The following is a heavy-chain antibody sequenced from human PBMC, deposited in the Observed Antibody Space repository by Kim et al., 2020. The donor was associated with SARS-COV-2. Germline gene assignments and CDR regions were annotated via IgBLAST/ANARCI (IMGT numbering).Heavy chain of an antibody. CDR1: GFTFNKYY. V-gene: IGHV3-7*01. Sequence: GGSLRLSCSASGFTFNKYYMSWVRQAPGKGLEWVAKIKTDGSETYYLDSVRGRFTISRDNLKRSLYLQMSSLRDEDTAIYYSAREGDPDAYYYDPSGSQSGFDHWGQGALVTVSS. CDR3: AREGDPDAYYYDPSGSQSGFDH. J-gene: IGHJ4*02. D-gene: IGHD3-22*01. CDR2: IKTDGSET.